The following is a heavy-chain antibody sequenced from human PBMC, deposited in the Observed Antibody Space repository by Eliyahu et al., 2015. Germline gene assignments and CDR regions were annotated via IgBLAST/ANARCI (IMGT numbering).Heavy chain of an antibody. J-gene: IGHJ5*02. D-gene: IGHD6-13*01. CDR1: GGSFSGXY. CDR2: IXHSGST. Sequence: QVQLQQWXAGLLKPSETLSLTXAVXGGSFSGXYXSWIRQPPGKGLEWIGEIXHSGSTNYNPSLKSRVTISVDTSKNQFSLKLSSVTAADTAVYYCARTIAAAGKSTAQIHHRFDPWGQGTLVTVSS. CDR3: ARTIAAAGKSTAQIHHRFDP. V-gene: IGHV4-34*01.